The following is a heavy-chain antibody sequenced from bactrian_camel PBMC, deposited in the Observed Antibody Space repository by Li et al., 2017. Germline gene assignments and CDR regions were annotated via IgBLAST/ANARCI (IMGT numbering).Heavy chain of an antibody. Sequence: HVQLVESGGGSVQTGGSLRLSCAASGYTLSSYCMVGWFRQAPGKEREGVARIDSDGITRYANSVKGRFTISSDNAQGILYLQMNSLKAEDTGLYYCALRRRDYCGTWFDFDYWGQGTQVTVS. J-gene: IGHJ4*01. CDR2: IDSDGIT. CDR3: ALRRRDYCGTWFDFDY. V-gene: IGHV3S1*01. CDR1: GYTLSSYCM. D-gene: IGHD2*01.